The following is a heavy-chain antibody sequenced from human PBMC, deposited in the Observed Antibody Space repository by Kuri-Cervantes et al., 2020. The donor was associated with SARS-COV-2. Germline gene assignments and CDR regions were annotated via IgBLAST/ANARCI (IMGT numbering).Heavy chain of an antibody. Sequence: ASVKVSCKASGYTFTSYGISWVRQAPGQGLEWMGWISAYNGNTNYAQKLQGRVTMTTDTSTNTVYLELNSLGFEDTAVYYCARELYGLADYWGQGTLITVSS. CDR3: ARELYGLADY. V-gene: IGHV1-18*01. D-gene: IGHD3-10*01. CDR2: ISAYNGNT. CDR1: GYTFTSYG. J-gene: IGHJ4*02.